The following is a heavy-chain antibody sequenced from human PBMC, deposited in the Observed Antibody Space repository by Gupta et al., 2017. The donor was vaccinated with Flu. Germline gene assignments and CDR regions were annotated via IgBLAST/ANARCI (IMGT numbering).Heavy chain of an antibody. J-gene: IGHJ4*02. D-gene: IGHD5-24*01. CDR2: INGDGSTT. CDR1: GFTFSRYW. Sequence: EVQLVESGGGLVQPGESLGISCVASGFTFSRYWIHWVRQVPGKGLVWVSRINGDGSTTTYADSVEGRFTISRDNAKNTLYLQMNSLSVEDTALYYCARVGRDGYSNFDQWGQGTLVTVSS. CDR3: ARVGRDGYSNFDQ. V-gene: IGHV3-74*03.